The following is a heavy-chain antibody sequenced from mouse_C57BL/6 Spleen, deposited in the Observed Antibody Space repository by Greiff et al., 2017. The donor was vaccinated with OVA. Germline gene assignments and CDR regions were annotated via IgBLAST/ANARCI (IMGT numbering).Heavy chain of an antibody. Sequence: QVQLQQPGAELVKPGASVKVSCKASGYTFTSYWMHWVKQRPGQGLEWIGRIHPSDSDTNYDQKFKGKATLTVDKSSSTAYMQLSSLTSEDSAVYYCAISYDYDVDYAMDYWGQGTSVTVSS. CDR3: AISYDYDVDYAMDY. CDR2: IHPSDSDT. CDR1: GYTFTSYW. D-gene: IGHD2-4*01. J-gene: IGHJ4*01. V-gene: IGHV1-74*01.